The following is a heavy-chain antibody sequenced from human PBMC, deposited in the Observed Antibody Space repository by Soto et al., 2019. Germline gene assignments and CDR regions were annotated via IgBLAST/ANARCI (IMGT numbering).Heavy chain of an antibody. V-gene: IGHV1-3*01. Sequence: ASVKVSCKASGYTFTSYAMHWVRQAPGQRLEWMGWINAGNGNTEYSQKFQGRVTITRDTSASTAYMELSSLRSEDTAVYYCARGYNSGWYDFWGQGTLVTVSS. CDR2: INAGNGNT. J-gene: IGHJ4*02. CDR1: GYTFTSYA. CDR3: ARGYNSGWYDF. D-gene: IGHD6-19*01.